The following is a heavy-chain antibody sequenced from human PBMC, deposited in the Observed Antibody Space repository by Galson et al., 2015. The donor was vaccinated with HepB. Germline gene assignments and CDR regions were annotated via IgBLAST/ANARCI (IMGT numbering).Heavy chain of an antibody. J-gene: IGHJ6*02. CDR2: ISTSSSTM. V-gene: IGHV3-48*02. CDR3: ARADPGMDV. CDR1: GFTFGIYS. Sequence: SLRLSCAASGFTFGIYSMNWVRQAPGEGLEWISYISTSSSTMYYADSVKGRFTISRDNAQNSLYLQMNSLRDEDTAVYYCARADPGMDVWGQGTTVTVSS.